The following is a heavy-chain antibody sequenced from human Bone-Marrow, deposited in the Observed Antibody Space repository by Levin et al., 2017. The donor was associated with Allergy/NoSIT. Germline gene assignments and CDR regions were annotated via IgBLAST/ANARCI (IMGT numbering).Heavy chain of an antibody. CDR2: INSDGSST. J-gene: IGHJ6*02. Sequence: QAGGSLRLSCAASGFTFSSYWMHWVRQAPGKGLVWVSRINSDGSSTSYADSVKGRFTISRDNAKNTLYLQMNSLRAEDTAVYYCARAGMYSSGWYFDYYYGMDVWGQGTTVTVSS. D-gene: IGHD6-19*01. CDR3: ARAGMYSSGWYFDYYYGMDV. V-gene: IGHV3-74*01. CDR1: GFTFSSYW.